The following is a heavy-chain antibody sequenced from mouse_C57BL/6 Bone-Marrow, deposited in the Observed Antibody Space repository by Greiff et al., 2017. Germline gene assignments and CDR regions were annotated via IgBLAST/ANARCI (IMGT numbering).Heavy chain of an antibody. Sequence: VQLQQSGAELVRPGASVKLSCTASGFNIKDDYMHWVKQRPEQGLEWIGWIDPENGDTEYASKFQGKATITADTSSNTAYLQLSSLTSEDTAVYYCTFYYYGSSVYFDDWGQGTTLTVSS. V-gene: IGHV14-4*01. CDR2: IDPENGDT. D-gene: IGHD1-1*01. J-gene: IGHJ2*01. CDR3: TFYYYGSSVYFDD. CDR1: GFNIKDDY.